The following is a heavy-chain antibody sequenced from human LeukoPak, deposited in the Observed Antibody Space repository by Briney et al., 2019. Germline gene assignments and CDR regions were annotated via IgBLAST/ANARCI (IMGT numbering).Heavy chain of an antibody. CDR2: IKTDGTTT. D-gene: IGHD6-25*01. J-gene: IGHJ4*02. Sequence: GGSLTLSCAASGFGFSNFWMHWVRQAPGKGLVWVSRIKTDGTTTVYADSVKGRFTISRDNAENTLYLQMNSLRAEDTAVYYCARGSPAAVWGQGALVTVSS. CDR3: ARGSPAAV. V-gene: IGHV3-74*01. CDR1: GFGFSNFW.